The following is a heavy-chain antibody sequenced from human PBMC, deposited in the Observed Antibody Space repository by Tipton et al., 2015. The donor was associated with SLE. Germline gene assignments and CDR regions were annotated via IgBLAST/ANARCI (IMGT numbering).Heavy chain of an antibody. V-gene: IGHV3-30*03. Sequence: SLRLSCAASGFTFSSYGMHWVRQAPGKGLEWVAVISYDGSNKYYADSVKGRFTISRDNSKNTLYLQMNSLRAEDTAVYYCARDKDYYGLDAFDIWGQGTMVTVSS. CDR2: ISYDGSNK. D-gene: IGHD4-17*01. J-gene: IGHJ3*02. CDR1: GFTFSSYG. CDR3: ARDKDYYGLDAFDI.